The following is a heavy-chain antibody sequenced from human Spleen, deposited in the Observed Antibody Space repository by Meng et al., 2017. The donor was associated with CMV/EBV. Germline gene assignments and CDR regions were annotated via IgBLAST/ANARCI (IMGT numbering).Heavy chain of an antibody. Sequence: ASGFTFSSYAMSWVRRAPGKGLEWVSAISNNGGRTYDADSVKGRFTISRDNSKNTLYLQMNSLRAEDTALYYCARTATAAGTYYFDYWGQGTLVTVSS. CDR2: ISNNGGRT. V-gene: IGHV3-23*01. CDR3: ARTATAAGTYYFDY. D-gene: IGHD6-13*01. J-gene: IGHJ4*02. CDR1: GFTFSSYA.